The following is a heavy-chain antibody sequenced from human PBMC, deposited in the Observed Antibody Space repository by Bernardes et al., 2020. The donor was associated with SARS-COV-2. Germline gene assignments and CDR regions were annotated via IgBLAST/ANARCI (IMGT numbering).Heavy chain of an antibody. Sequence: SETLSLTCTVSGGSISSFYWSWIRQPAGMGLEWVGRIGSSGTTNYNPSLKSRVTISVDTSKSQLSLQLTSVTAADTAVYYCAREEPHSEYSSAWYWVYWGQGILVTVSS. CDR3: AREEPHSEYSSAWYWVY. J-gene: IGHJ4*02. D-gene: IGHD6-19*01. CDR2: IGSSGTT. CDR1: GGSISSFY. V-gene: IGHV4-4*07.